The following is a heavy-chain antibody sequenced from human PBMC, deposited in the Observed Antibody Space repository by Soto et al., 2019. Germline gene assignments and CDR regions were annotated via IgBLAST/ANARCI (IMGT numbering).Heavy chain of an antibody. CDR1: GGSISSYY. CDR2: IYYGGST. V-gene: IGHV4-59*01. Sequence: SETLSLTCTVSGGSISSYYWNWIRQPPGKGLEWIGYIYYGGSTNYNPSLKSRVTISVDTTKNQFSLKLSSVTAADTAVYYCARGWRDYDSGARYYYYYGMDVWGQGTTVTVSS. CDR3: ARGWRDYDSGARYYYYYGMDV. D-gene: IGHD5-12*01. J-gene: IGHJ6*02.